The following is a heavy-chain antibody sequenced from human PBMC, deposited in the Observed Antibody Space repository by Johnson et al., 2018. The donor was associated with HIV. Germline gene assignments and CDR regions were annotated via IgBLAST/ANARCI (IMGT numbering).Heavy chain of an antibody. CDR1: GFTVNSNY. V-gene: IGHV3-66*01. J-gene: IGHJ3*02. D-gene: IGHD3-22*01. CDR3: AKDPYDSSGYRRDAFDI. CDR2: IYSGGRT. Sequence: VQLVESGGGLVQPGGSLRLSCAASGFTVNSNYINWVRQAPGKGLECVSGIYSGGRTYYADSVTGRFTISRDNSKNTLYLQMNSLRAEDTAVYYCAKDPYDSSGYRRDAFDIWGQGTMVTVSS.